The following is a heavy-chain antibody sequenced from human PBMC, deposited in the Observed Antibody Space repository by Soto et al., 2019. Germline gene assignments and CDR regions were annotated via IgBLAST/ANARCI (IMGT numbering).Heavy chain of an antibody. CDR2: IRYNGGST. CDR3: ARDFEYSSGWYGNYYYGMDV. D-gene: IGHD6-19*01. CDR1: GFTFSSYA. V-gene: IGHV3-23*01. Sequence: GGSLRLSCAASGFTFSSYALTWVRQAPGKGLEWVAAIRYNGGSTYYADSVKGRFTISRDNSKNTLYLQMNSLRAEDTAVYYCARDFEYSSGWYGNYYYGMDVWGQGTTVTVSS. J-gene: IGHJ6*02.